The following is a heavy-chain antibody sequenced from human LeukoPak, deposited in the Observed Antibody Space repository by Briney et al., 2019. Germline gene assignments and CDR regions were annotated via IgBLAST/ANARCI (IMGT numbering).Heavy chain of an antibody. Sequence: GGSLRLSCAPSGVIFNNFAFHWVRQAPGKGLEWIAAVSYDGSNKYYADSVKGRFTISRDNSKNTLYLQMNSLRAEDTAVYYCARGRGYSYGWDYYYGMDVWGQGTTVTVSS. CDR2: VSYDGSNK. V-gene: IGHV3-30-3*01. J-gene: IGHJ6*02. D-gene: IGHD5-18*01. CDR3: ARGRGYSYGWDYYYGMDV. CDR1: GVIFNNFA.